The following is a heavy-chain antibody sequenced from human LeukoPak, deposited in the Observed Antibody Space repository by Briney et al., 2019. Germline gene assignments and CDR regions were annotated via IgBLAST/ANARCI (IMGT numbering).Heavy chain of an antibody. CDR1: GFTFSSYA. CDR2: ISYDGSNK. D-gene: IGHD5-18*01. Sequence: GGSLRLSCAASGFTFSSYAIHWVRQAPGKGLEWVALISYDGSNKYYADSVKGRFTISRDKSKNTLYLQMNSLRAEDTAVYYCAKRIQSAMAMGYWGQGTLVTVSS. V-gene: IGHV3-30-3*02. CDR3: AKRIQSAMAMGY. J-gene: IGHJ4*02.